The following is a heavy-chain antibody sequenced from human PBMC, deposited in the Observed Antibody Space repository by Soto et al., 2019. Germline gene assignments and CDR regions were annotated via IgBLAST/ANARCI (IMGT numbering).Heavy chain of an antibody. CDR1: GYTFTSYG. CDR3: ARESAVAALDP. D-gene: IGHD6-19*01. V-gene: IGHV1-18*01. J-gene: IGHJ5*02. CDR2: ISAYNGNT. Sequence: QVQLVQSGAEVKKPGASVKVSCKASGYTFTSYGISWVRQAPGQGLEWMGWISAYNGNTNYAQKLKGRVTMTTDTPTSTAYRELRSLRSDDTAVYYCARESAVAALDPWGQGTLVTVSS.